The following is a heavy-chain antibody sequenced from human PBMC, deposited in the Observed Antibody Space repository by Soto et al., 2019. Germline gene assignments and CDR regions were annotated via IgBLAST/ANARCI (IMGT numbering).Heavy chain of an antibody. CDR2: IIPIFGTA. CDR3: ARDGGRHSGGIDY. Sequence: QVQLVQSGAEVKKPGSSVKVSCKASGGTFSSYSINWVRQAPGQGLEWMGEIIPIFGTANYAQKFKGRVTITADESTSTAYMALRSLRSEDTAVYSCARDGGRHSGGIDYWGQGTLVTVSS. D-gene: IGHD1-26*01. V-gene: IGHV1-69*01. CDR1: GGTFSSYS. J-gene: IGHJ4*02.